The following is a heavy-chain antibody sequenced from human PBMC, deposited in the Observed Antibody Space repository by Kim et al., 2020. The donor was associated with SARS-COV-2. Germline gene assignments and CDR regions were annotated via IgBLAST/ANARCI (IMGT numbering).Heavy chain of an antibody. Sequence: LKSRVTISVDTSKNQFSLKLSSVTAADTAVYYCASGAGRYDFWSGFDFGYWGQGTLVTVSS. CDR3: ASGAGRYDFWSGFDFGY. D-gene: IGHD3-3*01. V-gene: IGHV4-31*02. J-gene: IGHJ4*02.